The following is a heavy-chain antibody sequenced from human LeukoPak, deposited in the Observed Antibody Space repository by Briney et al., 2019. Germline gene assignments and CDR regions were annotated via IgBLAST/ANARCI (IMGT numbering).Heavy chain of an antibody. CDR3: ATDPWGNYRGYFDY. J-gene: IGHJ4*02. V-gene: IGHV3-23*01. D-gene: IGHD1-7*01. CDR2: ISGSGADS. CDR1: GIPFSRYG. Sequence: PGGSLRLSCVASGIPFSRYGMAWVRQAPGKGLEWVSIISGSGADSYYADSVKGRFTTSRDNSKNTLYLRINNVRADDTAVYFCATDPWGNYRGYFDYWGQGTLTTVSS.